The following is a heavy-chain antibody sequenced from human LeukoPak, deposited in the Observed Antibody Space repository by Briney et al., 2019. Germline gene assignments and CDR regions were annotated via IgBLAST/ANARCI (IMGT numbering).Heavy chain of an antibody. V-gene: IGHV3-21*01. D-gene: IGHD2-15*01. Sequence: GSLRRSCAASGFTFSSYSMNWVRQARGKGLEWVSSIISSRSYIYYADSVKGRFTISRDNAKNSLYLQMNSLRAEDTAVYCCARGGRYCSGGSCYSAGWFDPWGQGTLVTVSS. CDR2: IISSRSYI. CDR3: ARGGRYCSGGSCYSAGWFDP. CDR1: GFTFSSYS. J-gene: IGHJ5*02.